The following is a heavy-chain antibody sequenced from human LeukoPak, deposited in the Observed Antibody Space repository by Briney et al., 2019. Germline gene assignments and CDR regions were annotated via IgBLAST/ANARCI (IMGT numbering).Heavy chain of an antibody. CDR2: ISDSGGST. Sequence: GGFLRLSCAASGFTFSSYAMSWVRQAPGKWLEWVSAISDSGGSTYYADSVKGRFTISRDISKNTLYLQMNSLRAEDTAVYYCAKRGAEVGATVAPGDYWGQGTLVTVSS. CDR1: GFTFSSYA. V-gene: IGHV3-23*01. D-gene: IGHD1-26*01. J-gene: IGHJ4*02. CDR3: AKRGAEVGATVAPGDY.